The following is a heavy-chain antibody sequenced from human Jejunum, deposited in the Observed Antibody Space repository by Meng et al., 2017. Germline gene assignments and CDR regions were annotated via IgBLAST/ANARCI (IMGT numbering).Heavy chain of an antibody. CDR1: GFTFSDYY. CDR3: GRVREVGAD. V-gene: IGHV3-72*01. Sequence: EVELGAAGGGWVQAGGFLSLSCAASGFTFSDYYMYWLRQAPGKVLEWIGRIRNKVNSYSTEYAASVKVRFAVSRDDSKNSLYQQMTGLKAEDTAVYYCGRVREVGADWGQGTLVTVSS. J-gene: IGHJ4*02. CDR2: IRNKVNSYST. D-gene: IGHD1-26*01.